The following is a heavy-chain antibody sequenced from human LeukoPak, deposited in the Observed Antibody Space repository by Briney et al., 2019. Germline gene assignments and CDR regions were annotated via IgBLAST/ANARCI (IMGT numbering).Heavy chain of an antibody. CDR3: AAGDSSSLGY. CDR1: GGSISSYY. V-gene: IGHV4-59*01. Sequence: SETLSLTCIVSGGSISSYYWSSIRQPPGKGLEWIGYIYYSGSTNYNPSLKSRVTISVDTSKNQFSLKLSSVTAADTAVYYCAAGDSSSLGYWGQGSLVTVSS. CDR2: IYYSGST. D-gene: IGHD6-13*01. J-gene: IGHJ4*02.